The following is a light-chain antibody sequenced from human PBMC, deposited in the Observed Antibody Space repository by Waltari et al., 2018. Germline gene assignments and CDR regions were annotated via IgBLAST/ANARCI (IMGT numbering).Light chain of an antibody. CDR2: DNN. J-gene: IGLJ2*01. CDR1: SPNIGNNY. V-gene: IGLV1-51*01. CDR3: GTWESSLGAVV. Sequence: QSVFTQPPSVSAAPGQKVTIPCSGSSPNIGNNYVPWYQQPPGTAPKLLIYDNNKPPSAIPDRISGSKSGTSATLGITRLQTGEKADYYYGTWESSLGAVVFGGRTKLTVL.